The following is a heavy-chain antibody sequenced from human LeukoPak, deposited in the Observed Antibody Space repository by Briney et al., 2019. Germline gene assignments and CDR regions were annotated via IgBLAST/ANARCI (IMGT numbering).Heavy chain of an antibody. V-gene: IGHV3-48*01. D-gene: IGHD3-22*01. J-gene: IGHJ4*02. CDR3: ARCLYYYDSSGYISDY. Sequence: PGGSLRLSCAASGFTFSSHSMNWVRQAPGKGLEWVSYISSSSSTIYYADSVKGRFTISRDNAKNSLYLQMNSLRAEDTAVYYCARCLYYYDSSGYISDYWGQGTLVTVSS. CDR2: ISSSSSTI. CDR1: GFTFSSHS.